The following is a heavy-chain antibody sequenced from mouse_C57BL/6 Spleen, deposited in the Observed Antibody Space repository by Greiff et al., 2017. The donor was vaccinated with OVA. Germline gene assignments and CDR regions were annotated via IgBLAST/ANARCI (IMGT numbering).Heavy chain of an antibody. CDR1: GFTFSDYY. Sequence: EVMLVESEGGLVQPGSSMKLSCTASGFTFSDYYMAWVRQVPEKGLEWVANINYDGSSTYYLDSLKSRFIISRDNAKNILYLQMSSLKSEDTATYYCAREEGNFYFDYWGQGTTLTVSS. CDR3: AREEGNFYFDY. V-gene: IGHV5-16*01. J-gene: IGHJ2*01. D-gene: IGHD2-1*01. CDR2: INYDGSST.